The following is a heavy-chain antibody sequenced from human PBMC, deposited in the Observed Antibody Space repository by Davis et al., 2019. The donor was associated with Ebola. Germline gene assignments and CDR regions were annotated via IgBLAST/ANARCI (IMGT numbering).Heavy chain of an antibody. CDR2: IGTAGDT. CDR3: AGGTRSGWHLEY. D-gene: IGHD6-19*01. Sequence: GESLKISCAASGFTFSSYDMHWVRQATGKGLEWVSAIGTAGDTYYPGSVKGRFTISRENAKNSLYLQMNTLRAEDAAVYYCAGGTRSGWHLEYWGQGTLVTVSS. CDR1: GFTFSSYD. J-gene: IGHJ4*02. V-gene: IGHV3-13*01.